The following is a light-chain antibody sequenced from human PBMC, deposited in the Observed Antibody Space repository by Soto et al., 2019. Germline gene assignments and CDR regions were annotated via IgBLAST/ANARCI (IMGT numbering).Light chain of an antibody. Sequence: EKVMTQSPATLSGSPGERATLSCRASQNVKTRLAWYQQKPGQAPRLLIYDAFTRATGIPARFSGSASGTDFTLTIISLQSEDVAVYYCQQYDEWPLTFGGGTKVEIK. V-gene: IGKV3-15*01. CDR1: QNVKTR. CDR3: QQYDEWPLT. CDR2: DAF. J-gene: IGKJ4*01.